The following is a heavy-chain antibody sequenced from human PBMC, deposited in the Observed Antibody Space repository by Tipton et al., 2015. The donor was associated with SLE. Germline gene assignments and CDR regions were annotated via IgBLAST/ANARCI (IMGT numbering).Heavy chain of an antibody. CDR2: ISYSGNT. CDR1: GGSISSYY. V-gene: IGHV4-59*01. CDR3: AELEGLSYGYSFDY. Sequence: TLSLTCTVSGGSISSYYWSWIRQPPGKGLEWIACISYSGNTNYSPSLKSRVTISVDTSKNQFSLRLSSVTAADTAVYYCAELEGLSYGYSFDYWGQGILVTVSS. J-gene: IGHJ4*02. D-gene: IGHD5-18*01.